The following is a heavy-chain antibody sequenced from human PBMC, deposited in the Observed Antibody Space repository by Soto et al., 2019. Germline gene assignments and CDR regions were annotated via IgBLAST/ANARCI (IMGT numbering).Heavy chain of an antibody. Sequence: QVQLQESGPGLVKPSQTLSLTCTVSGGSISSGGYYWRWMRQHPGKGLEWIGYIYYSGSTYYNPSLKSRVTISVDTSKNQFSLKLSSVTAADTAVYYCARERIGGGWFDPWGQGTLVTVSS. CDR1: GGSISSGGYY. D-gene: IGHD1-26*01. J-gene: IGHJ5*02. CDR2: IYYSGST. V-gene: IGHV4-31*03. CDR3: ARERIGGGWFDP.